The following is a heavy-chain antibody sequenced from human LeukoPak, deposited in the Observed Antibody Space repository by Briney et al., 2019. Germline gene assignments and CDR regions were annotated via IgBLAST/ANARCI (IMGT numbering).Heavy chain of an antibody. J-gene: IGHJ4*02. CDR2: MYHSGST. Sequence: SETLSLTCTVSGYSITSGSYWGWIRQPPGKGLEWIGSMYHSGSTNYNPSLKSRVTISVDTSKNQFSLKLSSVTAADTAVYYCARGGVGRTPWYFDYWGQGTLVTVSS. CDR1: GYSITSGSY. V-gene: IGHV4-38-2*02. CDR3: ARGGVGRTPWYFDY. D-gene: IGHD2-15*01.